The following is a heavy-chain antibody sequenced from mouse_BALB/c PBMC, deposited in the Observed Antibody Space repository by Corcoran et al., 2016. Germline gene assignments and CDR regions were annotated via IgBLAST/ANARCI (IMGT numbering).Heavy chain of an antibody. D-gene: IGHD2-1*01. V-gene: IGHV14-3*02. CDR3: GRSREGNYVVY. CDR1: GFNIKDTY. J-gene: IGHJ2*01. Sequence: EVQLQQSGAELVKPGASVKSSCTASGFNIKDTYMHWVKQRPEQGLEWIGRIDPANGNTKYDPKFQGKATMTADTSSNTVYLQLSSLTSEATAVYYCGRSREGNYVVYWGQGTTLTVSS. CDR2: IDPANGNT.